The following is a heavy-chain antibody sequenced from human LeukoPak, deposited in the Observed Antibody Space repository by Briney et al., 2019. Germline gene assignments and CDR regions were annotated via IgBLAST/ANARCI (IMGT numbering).Heavy chain of an antibody. V-gene: IGHV3-30-3*01. CDR1: GFTFSSYA. Sequence: HPGRSLRLSCAASGFTFSSYAMHWVRQAPGKGLEWVAVISYDGSNKYYADSVKGRFTISRDNSKNTLYLQMNSLRSEDTAVYYCARGYGGNSFYFDYWGQGTLVTVSS. CDR2: ISYDGSNK. CDR3: ARGYGGNSFYFDY. D-gene: IGHD4-23*01. J-gene: IGHJ4*02.